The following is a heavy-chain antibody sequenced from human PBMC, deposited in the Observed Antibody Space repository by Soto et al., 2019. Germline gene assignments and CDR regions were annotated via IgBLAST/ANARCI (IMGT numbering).Heavy chain of an antibody. CDR1: GGTFSSYA. J-gene: IGHJ6*02. D-gene: IGHD6-13*01. CDR2: ITPIFGTA. CDR3: ARDPYSSSWFSYYYYGMDV. Sequence: SVKVSCRASGGTFSSYAISWVRHAPGQGREWMGGITPIFGTANYAQKFQGRVTITADKSTSTAYMELSSMRSEDTAVYYCARDPYSSSWFSYYYYGMDVWGQGTTVTVSS. V-gene: IGHV1-69*06.